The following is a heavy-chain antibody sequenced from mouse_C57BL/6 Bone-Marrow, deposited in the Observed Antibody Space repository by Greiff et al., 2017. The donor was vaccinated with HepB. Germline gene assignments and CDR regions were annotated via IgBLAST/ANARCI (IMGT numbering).Heavy chain of an antibody. CDR3: AYGARFAY. D-gene: IGHD1-1*02. Sequence: EVKLVESGGGLVQPGGSLKLSCAASGFTFSDYGMAWVRQAPRKGPEWVAFISNLAYSIYYADTVTGRFTISRENAKNTLYLEMSSLRSEDTAMYYCAYGARFAYWGQGTLVTVSA. J-gene: IGHJ3*01. V-gene: IGHV5-15*01. CDR1: GFTFSDYG. CDR2: ISNLAYSI.